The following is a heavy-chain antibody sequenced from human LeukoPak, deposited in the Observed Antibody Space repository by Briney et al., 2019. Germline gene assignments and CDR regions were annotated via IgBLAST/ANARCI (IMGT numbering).Heavy chain of an antibody. Sequence: PSETLSLTCTVSGGSLSGYYWRWIRQPPGKGLEWIGEINHSGNPNYNPSLKSRLTISVDTSRNQFSLELSSVTAADTAVYYCARGLTHWGQGTLVTVSS. V-gene: IGHV4-34*01. J-gene: IGHJ4*02. CDR3: ARGLTH. CDR2: INHSGNP. CDR1: GGSLSGYY.